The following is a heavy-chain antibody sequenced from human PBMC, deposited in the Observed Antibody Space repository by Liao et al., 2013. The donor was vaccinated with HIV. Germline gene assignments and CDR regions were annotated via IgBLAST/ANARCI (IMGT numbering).Heavy chain of an antibody. V-gene: IGHV4-39*07. CDR1: GGSISSSSYY. CDR3: ARTSSGYYPYFDY. J-gene: IGHJ4*02. D-gene: IGHD3-22*01. Sequence: QLQLQESGPGLVKPSETLSLTCTVSGGSISSSSYYWGWIRQPPGKGLEWIGSIYYSGSTYYNPSLKSRVTISVDTSKNQFSLKLSSVTAADTAVYYCARTSSGYYPYFDYWGQGNLGHRLL. CDR2: IYYSGST.